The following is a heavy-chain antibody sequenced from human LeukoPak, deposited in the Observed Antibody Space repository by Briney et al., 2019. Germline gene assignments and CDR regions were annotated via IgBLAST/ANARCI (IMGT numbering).Heavy chain of an antibody. D-gene: IGHD5-12*01. CDR3: ARQPRYSGSPGTSYYYGMEV. CDR1: GGSISSYY. V-gene: IGHV4-59*08. CDR2: IYYSGST. J-gene: IGHJ6*02. Sequence: SETLPLTCTVSGGSISSYYWSWIRQPPGKGLEWIGYIYYSGSTNYNPSLKSRVTISVDTSKNQFSLKLSSVTAADTAVYYCARQPRYSGSPGTSYYYGMEVWGQGTTVTVSS.